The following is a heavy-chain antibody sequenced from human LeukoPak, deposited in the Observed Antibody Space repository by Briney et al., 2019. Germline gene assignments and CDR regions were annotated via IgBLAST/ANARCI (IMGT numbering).Heavy chain of an antibody. CDR3: ARVLGVGYGATNLAY. CDR1: GXTFSNYA. J-gene: IGHJ4*02. CDR2: ISYDGNYQ. V-gene: IGHV3-30-3*01. D-gene: IGHD1-26*01. Sequence: HPGGSLRLSCAVSGXTFSNYALHWARQPPGKGLEWVAVISYDGNYQYYADSVKGRFTVSRDDSQNTLFLQMNDLRPDDTAVYYCARVLGVGYGATNLAYWGQGTLVTVSS.